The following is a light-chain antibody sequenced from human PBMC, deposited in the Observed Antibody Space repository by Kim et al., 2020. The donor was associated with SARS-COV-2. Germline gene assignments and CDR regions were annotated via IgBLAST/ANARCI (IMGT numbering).Light chain of an antibody. CDR1: QSVSSSH. J-gene: IGKJ1*01. V-gene: IGKV3-20*01. CDR2: GAS. Sequence: EIVLTQSPGTLSLSPGERATLSCRASQSVSSSHLAWYQQKPGQAPRLLIYGASTRATGIPDRFSGSGSGTDFTLTISSLEPEDFAVFYCQKYGSTWTLGQGTKVDIK. CDR3: QKYGSTWT.